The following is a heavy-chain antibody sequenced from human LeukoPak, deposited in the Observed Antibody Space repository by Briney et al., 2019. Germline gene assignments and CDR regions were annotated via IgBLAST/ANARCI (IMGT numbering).Heavy chain of an antibody. J-gene: IGHJ1*01. CDR1: GYTFTSYG. CDR3: ARVSVPYCSSTSCYNAEYFQH. Sequence: ASVKVSCKASGYTFTSYGISWVRQAPGQGLEWMGWISAYNGNTNYAQKLQGRVTMTTDTSTSTAYMELRSLRSDDTAVYYCARVSVPYCSSTSCYNAEYFQHWGQGTLVTVSS. V-gene: IGHV1-18*01. CDR2: ISAYNGNT. D-gene: IGHD2-2*02.